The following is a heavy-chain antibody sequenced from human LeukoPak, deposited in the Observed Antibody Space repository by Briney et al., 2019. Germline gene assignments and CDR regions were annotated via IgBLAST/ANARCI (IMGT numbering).Heavy chain of an antibody. J-gene: IGHJ4*02. D-gene: IGHD4/OR15-4a*01. CDR2: IYSGST. Sequence: PGGSLRLSCTVSGFTVSSNSMSWVRQAPGKRLEWVSFIYSGSTHYSDSMKGRFTISRDNSKNTLYLQMNSLRAEDTAVYYCARRAGAYSHPYDYWGQGTLVTVSS. V-gene: IGHV3-53*01. CDR1: GFTVSSNS. CDR3: ARRAGAYSHPYDY.